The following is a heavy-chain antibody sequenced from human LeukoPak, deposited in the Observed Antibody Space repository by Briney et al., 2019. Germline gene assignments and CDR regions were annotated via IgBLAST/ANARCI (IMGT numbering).Heavy chain of an antibody. Sequence: WASVKVSCKVSGYSLSEVSTHWVRHAPGKGLEWMGGIDPEDGEAIFAQTIQGRVTMTEDTSIDTAYMELRSLRSEDTAVYYCVTDIRSGWRNYWGQGTLITVSS. CDR1: GYSLSEVS. V-gene: IGHV1-24*01. CDR3: VTDIRSGWRNY. CDR2: IDPEDGEA. J-gene: IGHJ4*02. D-gene: IGHD6-19*01.